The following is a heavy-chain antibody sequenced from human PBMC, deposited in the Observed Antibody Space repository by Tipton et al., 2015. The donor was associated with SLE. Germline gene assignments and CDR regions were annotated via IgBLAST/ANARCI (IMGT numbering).Heavy chain of an antibody. CDR2: IYYSGST. CDR3: AREGFIAAQDS. V-gene: IGHV4-59*12. Sequence: TLSLTCTVSGASIDDYYWAWIRQPPGRGLEWIGYIYYSGSTNYNPSLKSRVTISVDTSKNQFSLNLNSVTAADTAVYYCAREGFIAAQDSWGQGTLVTVSS. D-gene: IGHD6-6*01. J-gene: IGHJ4*02. CDR1: GASIDDYY.